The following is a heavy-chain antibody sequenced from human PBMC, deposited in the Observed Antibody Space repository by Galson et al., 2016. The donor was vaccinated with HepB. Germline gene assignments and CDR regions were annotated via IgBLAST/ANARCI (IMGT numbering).Heavy chain of an antibody. D-gene: IGHD3-16*01. Sequence: SLRLSCAASGFTFSSYAMHWVRQAPGKGLEWVAVISYDGNNKYFAGSVKGRFTISRENSYNTLYLQMKSLRPDDTAVYYWSKAVVGGSVSLPDYWGQGALVTVSS. CDR3: SKAVVGGSVSLPDY. CDR2: ISYDGNNK. J-gene: IGHJ4*02. CDR1: GFTFSSYA. V-gene: IGHV3-30-3*01.